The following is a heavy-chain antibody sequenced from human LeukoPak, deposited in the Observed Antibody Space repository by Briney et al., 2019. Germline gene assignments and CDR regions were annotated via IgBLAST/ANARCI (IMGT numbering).Heavy chain of an antibody. CDR1: GGSISSYY. J-gene: IGHJ4*02. Sequence: PSETLSLTCTASGGSISSYYWSWIRQPPGKGLEWIGYIYYSGSTNYNPSLKSRVTISVDTSKNQFSLKLSSVTAADTAVYYCARATYYDFWSGYPVFDYWGQGTLVTVSS. V-gene: IGHV4-59*01. D-gene: IGHD3-3*01. CDR3: ARATYYDFWSGYPVFDY. CDR2: IYYSGST.